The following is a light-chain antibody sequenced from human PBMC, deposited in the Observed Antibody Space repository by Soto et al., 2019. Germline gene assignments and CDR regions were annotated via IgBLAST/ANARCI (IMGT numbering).Light chain of an antibody. CDR1: QDINNY. V-gene: IGKV1-9*01. CDR2: GAS. J-gene: IGKJ5*01. CDR3: QPYNSYSIT. Sequence: DMQLAQSPSCVSGSVGERVPVGCVASQDINNYLAWYLQKPGKVGKLLISGASTLHSGVTSRFRGGRSGTEFPLTTTSPQPHHFPTSYCQPYNSYSITFGQGTRLEIK.